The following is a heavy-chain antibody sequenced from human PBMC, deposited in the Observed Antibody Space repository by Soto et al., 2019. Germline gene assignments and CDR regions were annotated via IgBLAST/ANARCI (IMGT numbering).Heavy chain of an antibody. Sequence: GGSLRLSCAASRFTFSSYAMSWVRQAPGKGLEWVSGITGSGDSTNYADSGKGRFTISRDNSKNTLYLQMNSLTVEDTAVYDCAKVVNRGDPVAGTSGWFDPWGQGTLVTVSS. CDR2: ITGSGDST. J-gene: IGHJ5*02. D-gene: IGHD6-19*01. CDR1: RFTFSSYA. V-gene: IGHV3-23*01. CDR3: AKVVNRGDPVAGTSGWFDP.